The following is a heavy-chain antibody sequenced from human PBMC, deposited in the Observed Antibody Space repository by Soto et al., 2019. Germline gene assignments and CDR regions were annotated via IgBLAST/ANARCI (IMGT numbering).Heavy chain of an antibody. CDR3: ARRVLYSSSSGQDYYYYGMDV. V-gene: IGHV1-69*13. CDR2: IIPTFGTA. J-gene: IGHJ6*02. CDR1: GGTFSSYA. D-gene: IGHD6-6*01. Sequence: ASVKVSCKASGGTFSSYAISWVRQALGQGREWMRGIIPTFGTANYAQKFQGRVTITADESTSTAYMELSSLRSEDTAVYYCARRVLYSSSSGQDYYYYGMDVWGQGTTVTVSS.